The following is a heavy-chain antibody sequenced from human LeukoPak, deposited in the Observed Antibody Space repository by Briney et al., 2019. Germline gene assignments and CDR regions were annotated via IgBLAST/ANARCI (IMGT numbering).Heavy chain of an antibody. Sequence: GGSLRLSCAASGSSFSDYYMSWIRQAPGKGLEWVSYTSSRGDIRYYADSVKGRFTISRDNAKNLLYLQMNSLRAEDTAVYYCARFGSGWGSFDFWGQGTLVTVSP. CDR2: TSSRGDIR. CDR1: GSSFSDYY. J-gene: IGHJ4*02. CDR3: ARFGSGWGSFDF. V-gene: IGHV3-11*04. D-gene: IGHD3-16*01.